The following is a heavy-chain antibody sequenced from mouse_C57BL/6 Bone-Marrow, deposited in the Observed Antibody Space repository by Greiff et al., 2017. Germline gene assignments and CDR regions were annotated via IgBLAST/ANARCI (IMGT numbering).Heavy chain of an antibody. D-gene: IGHD4-1*01. Sequence: EVQLQQSGPELVKPGASVKISCKASGYSFTGYYMNWVKQSPEKSLEWIGEINPSTGGTTYNQKFKAKATLTVDKSSSTAYMQLKSLTSEDSAGYYCAEANWAWFAYWGQGTLVTVSA. V-gene: IGHV1-42*01. J-gene: IGHJ3*01. CDR3: AEANWAWFAY. CDR1: GYSFTGYY. CDR2: INPSTGGT.